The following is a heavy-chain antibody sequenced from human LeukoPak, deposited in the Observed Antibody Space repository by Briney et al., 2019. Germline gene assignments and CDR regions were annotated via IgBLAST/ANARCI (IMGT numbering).Heavy chain of an antibody. D-gene: IGHD1-26*01. CDR2: ISYDGSNK. J-gene: IGHJ4*02. CDR3: AKHAPNSGSYFDY. CDR1: GFTFSSYA. V-gene: IGHV3-30*18. Sequence: GGSLRLSCAASGFTFSSYAMHWVRQAPGKGLEWVAVISYDGSNKYYADSVKGRFTISRDNSKNTLYLQMNSLRAEDTAVYYCAKHAPNSGSYFDYWGQGTLVTVSS.